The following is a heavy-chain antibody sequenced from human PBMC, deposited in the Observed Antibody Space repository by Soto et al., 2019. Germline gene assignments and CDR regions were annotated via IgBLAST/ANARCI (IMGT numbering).Heavy chain of an antibody. CDR1: GFTLSDYY. V-gene: IGHV3-11*01. D-gene: IGHD3-22*01. Sequence: QVQLVESGGGLVKPGGSLRLSCAASGFTLSDYYMTWIRQAPGKGLEWVSDISISGTTIHYADSVRGRFTISRDNAKNSWWLQMNTLRAEDTGVYYCARFRGDGYYSFWGQGTLVTVSS. J-gene: IGHJ4*02. CDR2: ISISGTTI. CDR3: ARFRGDGYYSF.